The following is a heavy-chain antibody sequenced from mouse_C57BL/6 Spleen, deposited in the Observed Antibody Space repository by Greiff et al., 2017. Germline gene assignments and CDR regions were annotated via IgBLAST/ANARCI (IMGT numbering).Heavy chain of an antibody. Sequence: EVKLQESGGGLVKPGGSLQLSCAASGFTFSDYGMHWVRQAPEKGLEWVAYISSGSSTIYYADTVKGRFTISRDNAKNTLFLQMTSLRSEDTAMYYCARYPYDYDGYYAMDYGGQGTSVTVSS. V-gene: IGHV5-17*01. CDR2: ISSGSSTI. D-gene: IGHD2-4*01. CDR1: GFTFSDYG. J-gene: IGHJ4*01. CDR3: ARYPYDYDGYYAMDY.